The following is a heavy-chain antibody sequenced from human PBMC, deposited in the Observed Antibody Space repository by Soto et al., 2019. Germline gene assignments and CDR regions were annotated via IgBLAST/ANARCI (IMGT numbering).Heavy chain of an antibody. CDR3: AKEKLVVVPAAMQGPDAFDI. D-gene: IGHD2-2*01. Sequence: EVQLLESGGGLVQPGGSLRLSCAASGFTFSSYAMSWVRQAPGKGLEWVSAISGSGGSTYYADSVKGRFTISRDNSKHTLYLQMNSLRAEDTAVYYCAKEKLVVVPAAMQGPDAFDIWGKGTMVTVSS. CDR1: GFTFSSYA. J-gene: IGHJ3*02. V-gene: IGHV3-23*01. CDR2: ISGSGGST.